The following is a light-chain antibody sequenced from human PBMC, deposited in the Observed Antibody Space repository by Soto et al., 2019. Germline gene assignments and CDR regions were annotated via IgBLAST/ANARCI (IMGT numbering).Light chain of an antibody. CDR2: DVS. CDR1: SSDVGGYNY. CDR3: ISYTSSSTHV. J-gene: IGLJ1*01. V-gene: IGLV2-14*01. Sequence: QSALTQPASVSVSPGQSITISCTGTSSDVGGYNYVSWYQQHPGKAPQLMIYDVSNRPSGVSNRFSGSKSGNTASLTISGLQAEDEAYDNCISYTSSSTHVCGTSNKLTVL.